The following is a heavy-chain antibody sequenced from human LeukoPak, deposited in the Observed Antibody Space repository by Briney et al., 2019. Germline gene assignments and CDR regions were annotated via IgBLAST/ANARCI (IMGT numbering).Heavy chain of an antibody. Sequence: SETLSLTCTVSGGSISSYYWSWIRQPPGKGLEWIGYIYYSGSTNYNPSLKSRVTISVDTSKNQFSLKLSSVTAADTAVYYCARVGRGYYAFYYYYYMDVWGKGTTVTISS. J-gene: IGHJ6*03. CDR1: GGSISSYY. CDR3: ARVGRGYYAFYYYYYMDV. D-gene: IGHD1-26*01. CDR2: IYYSGST. V-gene: IGHV4-59*01.